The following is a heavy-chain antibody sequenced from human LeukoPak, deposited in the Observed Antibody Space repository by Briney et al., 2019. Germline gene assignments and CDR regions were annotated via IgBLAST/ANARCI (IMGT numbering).Heavy chain of an antibody. CDR3: ARRIDN. Sequence: GGSLRLSCAASGFTFDDYGMSWVRQAPGKGLEWISYITSSSSTIYYADSVKGRFTISRDNAKNSLFLQMNSLRAEDTAVYYCARRIDNWGQGTLVTVSS. J-gene: IGHJ4*02. CDR1: GFTFDDYG. V-gene: IGHV3-48*01. CDR2: ITSSSSTI.